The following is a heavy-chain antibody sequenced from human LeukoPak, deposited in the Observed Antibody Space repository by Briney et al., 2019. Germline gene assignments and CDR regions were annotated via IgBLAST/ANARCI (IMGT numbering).Heavy chain of an antibody. D-gene: IGHD5-12*01. CDR3: ATEKGSIVGTITSFYYYSMDV. CDR1: GGSFSGYY. V-gene: IGHV4-34*01. CDR2: INDSGST. Sequence: PSETLSLTCAVFGGSFSGYYWSRIRQPPGKGLEWIGEINDSGSTNYNPSLKSRVTISVDTSKNQFSLKLSSVTAADTAVYYCATEKGSIVGTITSFYYYSMDVWGKGTTVTVSS. J-gene: IGHJ6*03.